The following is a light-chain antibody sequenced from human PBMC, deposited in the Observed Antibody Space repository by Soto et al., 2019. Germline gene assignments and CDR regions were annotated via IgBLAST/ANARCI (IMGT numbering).Light chain of an antibody. V-gene: IGKV3-20*01. CDR2: DAS. CDR1: QSVSSSY. CDR3: QQYGSSGT. Sequence: IVLTQSPGTLSLSPGERATLSCRASQSVSSSYLAWYQQKPGQAPRLLIYDASSRATGIPDRFSGSGSWTDFTLTFSRLEPEDFAVYYCQQYGSSGTCGQGTKVDIK. J-gene: IGKJ1*01.